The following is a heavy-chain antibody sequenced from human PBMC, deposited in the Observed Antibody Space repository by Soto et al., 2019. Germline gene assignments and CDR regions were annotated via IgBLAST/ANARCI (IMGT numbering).Heavy chain of an antibody. CDR3: ARGHGRFAH. Sequence: SETLSLTCDVSGGSFTGYYWSWIRQPPGKVLEWIGETNHSGFTNYNPSLTGRVTISLDTSKSQFSLKLSSLTAAATAFYFCARGHGRFAHWGQGTLVTVSS. CDR1: GGSFTGYY. J-gene: IGHJ4*02. CDR2: TNHSGFT. V-gene: IGHV4-34*01.